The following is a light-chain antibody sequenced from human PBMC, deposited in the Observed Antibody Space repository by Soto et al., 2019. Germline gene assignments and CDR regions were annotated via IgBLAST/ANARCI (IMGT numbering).Light chain of an antibody. Sequence: ELTQPPSVSVSPGQTASITCSGDKLGDKYACWYQQKPGQSPVLVIYQDSKRPSGIPERFSGSNSGNTATLTISGTQAMDEADYYCQAWDSSTYVFGTGTKVT. CDR2: QDS. CDR1: KLGDKY. CDR3: QAWDSSTYV. J-gene: IGLJ1*01. V-gene: IGLV3-1*01.